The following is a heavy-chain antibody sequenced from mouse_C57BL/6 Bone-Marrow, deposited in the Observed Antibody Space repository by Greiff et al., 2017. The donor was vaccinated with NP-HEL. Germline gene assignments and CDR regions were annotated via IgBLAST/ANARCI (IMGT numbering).Heavy chain of an antibody. J-gene: IGHJ4*01. D-gene: IGHD2-4*01. CDR3: VRGWVYDYDPYYYAMDY. Sequence: DAGGGLVQPKGSLKLSCAASGFTFNTYAMHWVRQAPGKGLEWVARIRSKSSNYATYYADSVKDRFTISRDDSQSMLYLQMNNLKTEDTAMYYCVRGWVYDYDPYYYAMDYWGQGTSVTVSS. CDR1: GFTFNTYA. V-gene: IGHV10-3*01. CDR2: IRSKSSNYAT.